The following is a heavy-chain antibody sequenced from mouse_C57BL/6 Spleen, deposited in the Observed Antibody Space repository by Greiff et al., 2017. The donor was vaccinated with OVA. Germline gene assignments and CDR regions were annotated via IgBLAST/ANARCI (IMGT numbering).Heavy chain of an antibody. J-gene: IGHJ1*03. CDR3: TGLLWVRDWYFDV. D-gene: IGHD6-1*01. CDR2: IRNKANNHAT. CDR1: GFTFSDAW. Sequence: EVKLVESGGGLVQPGGSMKLSCAASGFTFSDAWMDWVRQSPEKGLEWVAGIRNKANNHATYYAVSVKGRFTISRDDSKSMAYLQLNSLRAEDTGIDYCTGLLWVRDWYFDVWGTGTTVTVSS. V-gene: IGHV6-6*01.